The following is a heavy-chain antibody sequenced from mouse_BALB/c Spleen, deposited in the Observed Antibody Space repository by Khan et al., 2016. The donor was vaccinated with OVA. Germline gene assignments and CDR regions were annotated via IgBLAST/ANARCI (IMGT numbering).Heavy chain of an antibody. J-gene: IGHJ3*01. D-gene: IGHD1-1*01. V-gene: IGHV1-77*01. CDR1: GYSFTDYI. Sequence: QVQLQQSGPELVKPGASVKMSCKASGYSFTDYIISWVKQRTGQGLQWIGEIYPGSGSLYSNEKFKGKATLTADKSSNTAYMQLSSLTSEDSAVYFWIRREYGSSYPGFAYWGQGTLVTVSA. CDR3: IRREYGSSYPGFAY. CDR2: IYPGSGSL.